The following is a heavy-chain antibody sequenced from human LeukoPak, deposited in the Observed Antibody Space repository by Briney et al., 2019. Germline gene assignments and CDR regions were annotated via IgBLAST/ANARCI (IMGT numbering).Heavy chain of an antibody. D-gene: IGHD3-22*01. J-gene: IGHJ3*02. V-gene: IGHV3-7*01. Sequence: GGSLRLSCAASNFIFRNYWMTWVRQAPGKGLEWVANINRDGRGKEYVDSVEGRFTISRDNAKNSLYLEMNSLRVEHTAVYYCARDPYDTSAYGAFDIWGQGTMVTVSS. CDR3: ARDPYDTSAYGAFDI. CDR1: NFIFRNYW. CDR2: INRDGRGK.